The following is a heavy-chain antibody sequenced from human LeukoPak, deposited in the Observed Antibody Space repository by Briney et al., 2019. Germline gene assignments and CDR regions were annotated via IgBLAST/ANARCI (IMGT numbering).Heavy chain of an antibody. D-gene: IGHD3-9*01. Sequence: GASVTVSCKASGYTFTSYGINWVRQAPGQGLEWMGWISAYNGNTNYAQKLQGRVTMTTDSSTSTAYMELRSLRSDDTAVYYCARAAYYDILIGEDWFDPWGQGTLVTVSS. CDR3: ARAAYYDILIGEDWFDP. CDR2: ISAYNGNT. V-gene: IGHV1-18*04. CDR1: GYTFTSYG. J-gene: IGHJ5*02.